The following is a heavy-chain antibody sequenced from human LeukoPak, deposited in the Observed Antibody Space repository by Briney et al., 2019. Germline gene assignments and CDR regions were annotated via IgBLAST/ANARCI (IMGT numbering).Heavy chain of an antibody. D-gene: IGHD5-12*01. J-gene: IGHJ4*02. Sequence: GGSLRLSCAASGFTFSYYTMHWVRQAPGKGLEWVAVISHDGSNKYYADSVKDRFTISRDNAKNSLYLQMNSLRAEDTAVYYCTRDWATGDYWGQGTLVTVSS. CDR2: ISHDGSNK. CDR3: TRDWATGDY. CDR1: GFTFSYYT. V-gene: IGHV3-30-3*01.